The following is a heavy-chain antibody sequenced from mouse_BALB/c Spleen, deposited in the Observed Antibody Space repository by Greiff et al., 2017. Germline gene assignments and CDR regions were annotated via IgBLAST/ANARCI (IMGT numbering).Heavy chain of an antibody. CDR1: GYSITSDYA. V-gene: IGHV3-2*02. CDR2: ISYSGST. CDR3: ARSPYGNPWFAY. D-gene: IGHD2-1*01. Sequence: EVKLQESGPGLVKPSQSLSLTCTVTGYSITSDYAWNWIRQFPGNKLEWMGYISYSGSTSYNPSLKSRISITRDTSKNQFFLQLNSVTTEDTATYYCARSPYGNPWFAYWGQGTLVTVSA. J-gene: IGHJ3*01.